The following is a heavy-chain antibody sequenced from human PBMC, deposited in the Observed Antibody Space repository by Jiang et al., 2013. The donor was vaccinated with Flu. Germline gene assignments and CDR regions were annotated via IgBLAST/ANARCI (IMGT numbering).Heavy chain of an antibody. Sequence: KPTQTLTLTCTVSGFSLSNARMGVSWIRQPPGKALEWLAHIFSNDEKSYSTSLKSRLTISKDTSKSQVVLTMTNMDPVDTATYYCARIRVVVPHVAYYGMDVWGKGTTVTVSS. V-gene: IGHV2-26*01. J-gene: IGHJ6*04. CDR3: ARIRVVVPHVAYYGMDV. CDR2: IFSNDEK. D-gene: IGHD2-2*01. CDR1: GFSLSNARMG.